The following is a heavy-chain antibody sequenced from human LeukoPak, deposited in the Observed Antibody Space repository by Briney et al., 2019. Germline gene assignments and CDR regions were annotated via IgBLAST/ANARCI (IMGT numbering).Heavy chain of an antibody. D-gene: IGHD2-15*01. Sequence: ASVKVSCKASGYTFTSYDINWVRQATGQGLEWMGWINPNSGGTNYAQKFQGWVTMTRDTSISTAYMELSRLRSDDTAVYYCARHGPDIDAFDIWGQGTMVTVSS. CDR2: INPNSGGT. J-gene: IGHJ3*02. CDR1: GYTFTSYD. V-gene: IGHV1-2*04. CDR3: ARHGPDIDAFDI.